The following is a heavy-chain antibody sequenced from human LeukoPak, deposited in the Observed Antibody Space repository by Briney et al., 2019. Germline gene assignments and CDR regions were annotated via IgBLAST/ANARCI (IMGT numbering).Heavy chain of an antibody. J-gene: IGHJ4*02. CDR1: GYSFTSYW. CDR3: ARPAEGHGFGELDSGYFDY. D-gene: IGHD3-10*01. CDR2: IYPGDSDT. Sequence: GESLKISCKGSGYSFTSYWIGWVRQMSGKGLEWMGIIYPGDSDTRYSPSFQGQVTISADKSISTAYLQWSSLKASDTAMYYCARPAEGHGFGELDSGYFDYWGQGTLVTVSS. V-gene: IGHV5-51*01.